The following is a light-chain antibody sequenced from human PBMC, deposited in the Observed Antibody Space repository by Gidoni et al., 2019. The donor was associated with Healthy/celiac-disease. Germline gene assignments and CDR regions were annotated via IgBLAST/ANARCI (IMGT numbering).Light chain of an antibody. Sequence: SYELTQPSSVSVSPGQTARITCSGDVLAKKYARWFQQKPGQAPVLVIYKDSERPSGIPGRFSGSSSGTTVTLTISGAQVEDEADDYCYSAADNNGVFGGGTKRTVL. J-gene: IGLJ3*02. CDR1: VLAKKY. CDR2: KDS. CDR3: YSAADNNGV. V-gene: IGLV3-27*01.